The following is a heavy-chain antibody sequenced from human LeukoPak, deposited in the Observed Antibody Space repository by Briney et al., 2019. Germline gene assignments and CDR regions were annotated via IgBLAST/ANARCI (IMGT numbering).Heavy chain of an antibody. D-gene: IGHD6-19*01. Sequence: GGSLRLSCAASGFTFTRYGMHWVRQAPGKGLEWVAFIRYDGSNIHYADSVKGRSTVSRDNSKLYLQMNSLGAEDMAVYYCAKDLQQWLVSPYYYYMDVWGKGTTVTVSS. V-gene: IGHV3-30*02. CDR3: AKDLQQWLVSPYYYYMDV. J-gene: IGHJ6*03. CDR2: IRYDGSNI. CDR1: GFTFTRYG.